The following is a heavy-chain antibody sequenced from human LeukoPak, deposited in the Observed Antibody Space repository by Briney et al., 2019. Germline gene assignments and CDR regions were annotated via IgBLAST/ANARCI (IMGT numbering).Heavy chain of an antibody. CDR3: AKRIAVAGKPLEY. Sequence: SETLSLTCAVYSGSFSGYYWSWIRQPPGKGLEWIGEINHSGSTNYNPSLKSRVTISVDTSKNQFSLKLSSVTAADTAVYYCAKRIAVAGKPLEYWGQGTLVTVSS. CDR1: SGSFSGYY. V-gene: IGHV4-34*01. J-gene: IGHJ4*02. CDR2: INHSGST. D-gene: IGHD6-19*01.